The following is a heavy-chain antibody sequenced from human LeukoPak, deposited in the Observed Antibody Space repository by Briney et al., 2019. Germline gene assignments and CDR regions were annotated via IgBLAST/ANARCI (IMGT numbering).Heavy chain of an antibody. D-gene: IGHD3-22*01. CDR3: ARDGMYYYDSSGYHTADY. CDR2: INHSGST. J-gene: IGHJ4*02. Sequence: PSETLSLTCAVYGGSFSGYYWSWIRQPPGKGLEWIGEINHSGSTNYNPSLKSRVTISVDTSKNQFSLKLSSVTAADTAVYYCARDGMYYYDSSGYHTADYWGQGTLVTVSS. V-gene: IGHV4-34*01. CDR1: GGSFSGYY.